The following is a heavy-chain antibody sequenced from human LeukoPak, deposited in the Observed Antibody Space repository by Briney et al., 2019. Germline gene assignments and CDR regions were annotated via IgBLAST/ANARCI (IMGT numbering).Heavy chain of an antibody. D-gene: IGHD6-13*01. CDR3: ARPIAAAGTAPHYYYYYMDV. Sequence: GGSLRLSCAASRFNFYTYNMNWVRQAPGKGLEWVANIKQDGSEKYYVDSVKGRFTISRDNAKNSLYLQMNSLRAEDTAVYYCARPIAAAGTAPHYYYYYMDVWGKGTTVTVSS. CDR1: RFNFYTYN. V-gene: IGHV3-7*01. J-gene: IGHJ6*03. CDR2: IKQDGSEK.